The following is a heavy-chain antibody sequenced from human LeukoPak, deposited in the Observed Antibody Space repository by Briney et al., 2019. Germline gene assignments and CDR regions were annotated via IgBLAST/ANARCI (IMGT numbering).Heavy chain of an antibody. V-gene: IGHV3-74*01. J-gene: IGHJ4*02. CDR2: INSDGSST. CDR1: GFTFSSYW. D-gene: IGHD6-6*01. CDR3: ARYALTARFDY. Sequence: PGGSLRLSCAASGFTFSSYWMHWVRQAPGKGLVWVSRINSDGSSTSYADSVKGRFTISRDNAKNTLYLQMNSLRAEDTAVYYCARYALTARFDYWGQGTLVTVSS.